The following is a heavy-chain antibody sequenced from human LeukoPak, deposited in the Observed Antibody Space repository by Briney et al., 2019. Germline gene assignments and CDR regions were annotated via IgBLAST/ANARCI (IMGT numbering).Heavy chain of an antibody. CDR2: IRYDGSNK. V-gene: IGHV3-30*02. D-gene: IGHD3-10*01. J-gene: IGHJ4*02. Sequence: GGSLRLSCAASGFTFSSYGMHWVRQAPGKGLEWVAFIRYDGSNKYYADSVKGRFTISRDNPKNTLFLQMNSLRTEDTAVYYCAKEMYYFGSGSRKYYFDYWGQGTLVTVSS. CDR1: GFTFSSYG. CDR3: AKEMYYFGSGSRKYYFDY.